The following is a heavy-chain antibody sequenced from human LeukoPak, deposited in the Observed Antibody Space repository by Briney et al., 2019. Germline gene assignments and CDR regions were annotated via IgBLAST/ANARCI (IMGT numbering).Heavy chain of an antibody. J-gene: IGHJ6*02. D-gene: IGHD1-26*01. V-gene: IGHV5-51*01. CDR3: ARHFRDIVGATNYYYGMDV. CDR1: GYSFTSYW. Sequence: GESLKISCKGSGYSFTSYWIGWVRQMPGKGLEWMGIIYPGDSDTRYSPSFQGQVTISADKSISTAYLQWSSLKASDTAMYYCARHFRDIVGATNYYYGMDVWGQGTTVTVSS. CDR2: IYPGDSDT.